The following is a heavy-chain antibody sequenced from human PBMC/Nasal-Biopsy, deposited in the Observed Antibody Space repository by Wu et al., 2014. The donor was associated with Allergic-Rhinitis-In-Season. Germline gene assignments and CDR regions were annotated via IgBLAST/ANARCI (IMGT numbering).Heavy chain of an antibody. Sequence: LRLSCAASVFTFSSYSMTWVRQAPGKGLEWVANVKQGGSEKYYLESVEGRFTISRDDAKSSLYLQMNSLRVEDTAVYYCAKGAAGGAVTGTGFFQHWGQGTLLTVSS. CDR1: VFTFSSYS. CDR3: AKGAAGGAVTGTGFFQH. J-gene: IGHJ1*01. D-gene: IGHD6-19*01. CDR2: VKQGGSEK. V-gene: IGHV3-7*03.